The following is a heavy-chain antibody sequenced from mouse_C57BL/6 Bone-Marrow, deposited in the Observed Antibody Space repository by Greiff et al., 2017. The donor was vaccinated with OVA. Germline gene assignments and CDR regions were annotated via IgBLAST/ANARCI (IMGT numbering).Heavy chain of an antibody. CDR3: ARQEDLAWFAY. Sequence: DVKLVESGGGLVQPGGSLTLSCAASGFTFSDYGMAWVRQAPRKGPEWVAFISNLAYSIYYADTVPGRFPISSENAKNTLYLEMSSLSSEDTAMYYCARQEDLAWFAYWGQGTLVTVSA. J-gene: IGHJ3*01. CDR1: GFTFSDYG. V-gene: IGHV5-15*01. CDR2: ISNLAYSI.